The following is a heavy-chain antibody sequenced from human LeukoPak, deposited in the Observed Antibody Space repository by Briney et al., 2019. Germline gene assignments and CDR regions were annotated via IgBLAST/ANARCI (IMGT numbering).Heavy chain of an antibody. J-gene: IGHJ4*02. CDR2: ISSSSSTT. D-gene: IGHD3-9*01. Sequence: GGSLRLSCAASGFSFSSYNMSWVRRAPGKGLEWVSYISSSSSTTYYADSVEGRFTISRDSAKKSLYLQMNSLRAEDTAVYYCVRDGDILTGYGLDYWGQGTLVTVSS. CDR3: VRDGDILTGYGLDY. V-gene: IGHV3-48*01. CDR1: GFSFSSYN.